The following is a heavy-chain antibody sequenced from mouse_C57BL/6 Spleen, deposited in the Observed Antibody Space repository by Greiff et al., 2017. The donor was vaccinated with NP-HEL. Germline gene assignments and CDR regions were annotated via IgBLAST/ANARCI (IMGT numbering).Heavy chain of an antibody. CDR1: GYTFTSYW. Sequence: QVQLQQPGAELVKPGASVKMSCKASGYTFTSYWITWVKQRPGQGLEWIGDIYPGSGSTNYNEKFKSKATLTVDTSSSTAYMQLSSLTSEGSAVYYCARVNYSNPYYAMDYWGQGTSVTVSS. CDR2: IYPGSGST. V-gene: IGHV1-55*01. D-gene: IGHD2-5*01. J-gene: IGHJ4*01. CDR3: ARVNYSNPYYAMDY.